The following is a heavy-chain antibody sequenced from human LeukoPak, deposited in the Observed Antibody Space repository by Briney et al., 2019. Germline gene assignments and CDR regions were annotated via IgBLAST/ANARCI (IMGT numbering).Heavy chain of an antibody. CDR3: ARGSGYYYDSSGYYGP. CDR1: GGSFSGYY. J-gene: IGHJ5*02. V-gene: IGHV4-34*01. CDR2: INHSGST. Sequence: SETLSLTCAVYGGSFSGYYWSWIRQPPGKGLEWIGEINHSGSTNYNPSLKSRVTISVDTSKNQFSLKLSSVTAADTAVYYCARGSGYYYDSSGYYGPWGQGTLVTVSS. D-gene: IGHD3-22*01.